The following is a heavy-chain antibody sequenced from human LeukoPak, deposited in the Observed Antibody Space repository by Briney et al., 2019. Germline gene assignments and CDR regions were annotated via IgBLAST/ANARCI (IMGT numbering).Heavy chain of an antibody. D-gene: IGHD6-19*01. CDR3: ARARPLEQWLANGWFDP. CDR2: IYYSGST. J-gene: IGHJ5*02. Sequence: PSETLSLTCTVSGGSISSYYWSWIRQPPGKGLEWIGYIYYSGSTNYNPSLKSRVTISVDTSKNQFSLKLSSVTAADTAVYYCARARPLEQWLANGWFDPWGQGTLVTVSS. CDR1: GGSISSYY. V-gene: IGHV4-59*01.